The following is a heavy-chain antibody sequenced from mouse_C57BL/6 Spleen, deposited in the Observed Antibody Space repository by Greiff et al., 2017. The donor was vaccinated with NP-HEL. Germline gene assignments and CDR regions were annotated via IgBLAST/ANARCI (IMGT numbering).Heavy chain of an antibody. CDR1: GYTFPGYW. V-gene: IGHV1-9*01. J-gene: IGHJ1*03. CDR3: ARSRDPYYGSEGYFDV. D-gene: IGHD1-1*01. CDR2: ILPGSGST. Sequence: VQLQQSGAELMKPGASVKLSCKATGYTFPGYWIEWVKQRPGHGLEWIGEILPGSGSTNYNEKFKGKATFTADTSSNPAYMQLSSLTTEDSAIYDCARSRDPYYGSEGYFDVWGTGTTVTVSS.